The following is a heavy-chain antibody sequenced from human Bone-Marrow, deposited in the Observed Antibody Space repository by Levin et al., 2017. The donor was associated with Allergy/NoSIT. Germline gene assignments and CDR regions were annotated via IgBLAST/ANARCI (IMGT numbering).Heavy chain of an antibody. CDR2: VCYNGYT. V-gene: IGHV4-59*01. CDR3: AKDRKWFDP. J-gene: IGHJ5*02. Sequence: SETLSLTCSVSGGSLKNYCWSWIRQSPGKGLEWIGYVCYNGYTDYNPSLKSRLTMSVDMSKNQFSLKLTSVTATDTAVYYCAKDRKWFDPWGQGTLVTVSS. CDR1: GGSLKNYC.